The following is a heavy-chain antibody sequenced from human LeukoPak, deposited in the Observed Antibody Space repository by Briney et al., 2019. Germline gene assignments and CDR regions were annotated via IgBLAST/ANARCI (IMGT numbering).Heavy chain of an antibody. J-gene: IGHJ6*02. Sequence: ASVKVPCKASGYTFTSYYMHWVRQAPGQGLEWMGIINPSGGSTSYAQKFQGRVTMTRDTSTSTVYMELSSLRSEDAAVYYCARDKGNDILTGYSPEYYYGMDVWGQGTTVTVSS. V-gene: IGHV1-46*01. CDR1: GYTFTSYY. CDR2: INPSGGST. D-gene: IGHD3-9*01. CDR3: ARDKGNDILTGYSPEYYYGMDV.